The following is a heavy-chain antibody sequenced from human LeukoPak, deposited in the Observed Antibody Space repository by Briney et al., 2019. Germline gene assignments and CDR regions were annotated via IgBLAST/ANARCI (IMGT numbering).Heavy chain of an antibody. CDR3: ARDSKGSSALDY. CDR2: IYYSGST. Sequence: PSETLSLTCTVSGGSISSYYWSWIRQHPGKGLEWIGYIYYSGSTNYNPSLKSRVTISVDTSKNQFSLKLSSVTAADTAVYYCARDSKGSSALDYWGQGTLVTVSS. V-gene: IGHV4-59*01. CDR1: GGSISSYY. D-gene: IGHD3-10*01. J-gene: IGHJ4*02.